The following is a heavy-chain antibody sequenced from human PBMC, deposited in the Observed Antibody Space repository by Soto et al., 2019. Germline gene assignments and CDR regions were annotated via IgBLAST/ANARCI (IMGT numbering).Heavy chain of an antibody. V-gene: IGHV3-23*01. CDR2: ISGSDGKT. J-gene: IGHJ4*02. Sequence: EVQLLESGGGLVRPGGSLRLSCAASGFSFTSYALSWVRQAPGKGLEWVSTISGSDGKTYYADSVQGRFSISRDTSKTTLYLQLNSLRVEDTAVYYCARGSFLDYWGQGTRVTFS. D-gene: IGHD1-26*01. CDR3: ARGSFLDY. CDR1: GFSFTSYA.